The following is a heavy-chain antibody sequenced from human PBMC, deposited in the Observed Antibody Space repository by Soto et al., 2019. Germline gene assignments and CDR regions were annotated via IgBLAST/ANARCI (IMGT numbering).Heavy chain of an antibody. V-gene: IGHV3-9*01. CDR3: VRGYCSSSGCLRTAYYYMDV. Sequence: EVQLVESGGGLVQPGRSLRLSCVASGFTFDDFTMHWVRQAPGKGLEWVSDITWNSGFIGYADSVEGRFTISRDNAKNSLYLQMNSLRVEDTALYHCVRGYCSSSGCLRTAYYYMDVWGKGTTVTVSS. CDR2: ITWNSGFI. CDR1: GFTFDDFT. J-gene: IGHJ6*03. D-gene: IGHD2-2*01.